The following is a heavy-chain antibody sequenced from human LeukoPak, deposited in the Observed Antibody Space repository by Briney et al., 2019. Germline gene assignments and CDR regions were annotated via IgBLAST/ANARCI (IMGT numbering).Heavy chain of an antibody. CDR1: GGSISSYY. Sequence: SETLSLTCTVSGGSISSYYWSWIRQPPGKGLEWIGDIYYSGSTNYNPSLKSRVTISVDTSKNQFSLKLSSVTAADTAVYYCARVLLAFNWFDPWGQGTLVTVSS. J-gene: IGHJ5*02. CDR2: IYYSGST. V-gene: IGHV4-59*01. CDR3: ARVLLAFNWFDP. D-gene: IGHD5-12*01.